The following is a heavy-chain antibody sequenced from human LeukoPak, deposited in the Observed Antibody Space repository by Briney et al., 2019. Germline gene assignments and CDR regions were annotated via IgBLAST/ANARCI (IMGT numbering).Heavy chain of an antibody. CDR2: IIPIFGTA. V-gene: IGHV1-69*05. CDR1: GGTFSSYA. CDR3: ARDLPSGWDFDY. Sequence: GWSVKVSCKASGGTFSSYAINWVRQAPGKGLEWMGGIIPIFGTANYAQKFQGRVTITRNTTISTDYMEMSSLRAEDTAVYYSARDLPSGWDFDYWGQGTLVTVSS. J-gene: IGHJ4*02. D-gene: IGHD6-19*01.